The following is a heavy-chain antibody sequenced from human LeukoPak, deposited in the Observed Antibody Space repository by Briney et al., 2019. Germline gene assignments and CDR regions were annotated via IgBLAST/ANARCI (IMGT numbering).Heavy chain of an antibody. J-gene: IGHJ4*02. V-gene: IGHV1-18*01. CDR3: ARDPGIAAAERGFDY. CDR2: ISAYNGNT. D-gene: IGHD6-13*01. Sequence: ASVKVSCKASGCTFTSYGISWVRQAPGQGLEWMGWISAYNGNTNYAQKLQGRVTMTTDTSTSTAYMELRSLRSDDTAVYYCARDPGIAAAERGFDYWGQGTLVTVSS. CDR1: GCTFTSYG.